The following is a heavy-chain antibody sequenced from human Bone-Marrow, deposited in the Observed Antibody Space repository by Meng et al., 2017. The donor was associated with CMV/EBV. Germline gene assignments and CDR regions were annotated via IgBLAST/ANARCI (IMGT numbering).Heavy chain of an antibody. J-gene: IGHJ6*02. Sequence: ASVKVSCKASGYTFTGYDMHWVRQAPGQGLEWMGWINPNSGGTNYAQKFQGRVTMTRDTSISTAYMELRRLRSDDTAGYYCARSSVEWGGGKASCHYGMDVWGQGTTVTVSS. D-gene: IGHD1-26*01. V-gene: IGHV1-2*02. CDR1: GYTFTGYD. CDR3: ARSSVEWGGGKASCHYGMDV. CDR2: INPNSGGT.